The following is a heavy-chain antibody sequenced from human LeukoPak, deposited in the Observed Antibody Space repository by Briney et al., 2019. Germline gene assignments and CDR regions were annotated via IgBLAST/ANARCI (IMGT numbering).Heavy chain of an antibody. Sequence: ASVKVSCKASGYTFTGYYMHWVRQAPGQGLEWMGWINPNSGGTNYAQKFQGRVTMTRDTSISTAYMELSRLRSDDTAVYYCARDRVPATAIPQGLDVWGQGTTVTVSS. D-gene: IGHD2-2*02. CDR3: ARDRVPATAIPQGLDV. J-gene: IGHJ6*02. V-gene: IGHV1-2*02. CDR2: INPNSGGT. CDR1: GYTFTGYY.